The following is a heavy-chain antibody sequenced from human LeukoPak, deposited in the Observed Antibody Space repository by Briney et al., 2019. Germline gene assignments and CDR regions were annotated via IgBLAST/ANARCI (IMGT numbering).Heavy chain of an antibody. Sequence: SVKVSCKASGGTFSNYPITWVRQAPGQGLEWMGGIIPMYDAANYAQKLQGRVTITADKTTSTAYMELNSLRSEDTAVYYCARGGVVVVGGKSSYFYMDAWGKGTTVTVSS. CDR2: IIPMYDAA. J-gene: IGHJ6*03. D-gene: IGHD2-15*01. CDR1: GGTFSNYP. V-gene: IGHV1-69*06. CDR3: ARGGVVVVGGKSSYFYMDA.